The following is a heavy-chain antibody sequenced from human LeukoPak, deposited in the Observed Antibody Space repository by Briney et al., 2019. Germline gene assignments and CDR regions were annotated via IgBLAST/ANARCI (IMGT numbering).Heavy chain of an antibody. CDR1: GASVSSASY. Sequence: SEALSLTCTVSGASVSSASYWTWIRQPPGKGVEWIAHIYNGVNTNYNPSLKSRVTISVDTSKNQFSLRLNSVTAADTAVYYCARSRAFNSGAFDPWGQGSLVTVSS. J-gene: IGHJ5*02. D-gene: IGHD1-26*01. CDR3: ARSRAFNSGAFDP. CDR2: IYNGVNT. V-gene: IGHV4-61*01.